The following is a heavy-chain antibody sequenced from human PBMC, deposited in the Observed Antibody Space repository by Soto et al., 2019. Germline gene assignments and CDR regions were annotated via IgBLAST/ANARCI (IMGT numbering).Heavy chain of an antibody. Sequence: KPSETLSLTCTVSGGSISSGGYYWSWIRQHPGKGLEWIGYIYYSGSTYYNPSLKSRVTISVDTSKNQFSLKLSSVTAADTAVYYCARAPPTYYYGSSGPLAFDYWGQGTLVTVSS. D-gene: IGHD3-22*01. CDR2: IYYSGST. J-gene: IGHJ4*02. CDR3: ARAPPTYYYGSSGPLAFDY. CDR1: GGSISSGGYY. V-gene: IGHV4-31*03.